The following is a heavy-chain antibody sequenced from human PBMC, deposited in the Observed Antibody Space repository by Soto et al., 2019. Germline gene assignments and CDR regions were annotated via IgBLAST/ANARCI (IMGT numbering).Heavy chain of an antibody. CDR2: IVDGSGNT. J-gene: IGHJ6*02. CDR3: AADMITFDVVIVIPPYGMDV. CDR1: GFTFTSSA. V-gene: IGHV1-58*01. Sequence: ASVKVSCKGSGFTFTSSAVQWVRQARGQRLEWLGWIVDGSGNTNYAQKFPERVTITRDMSTSTPSMELSSLTSEDTAVYYCAADMITFDVVIVIPPYGMDVWGQGTTVTVSS. D-gene: IGHD3-16*02.